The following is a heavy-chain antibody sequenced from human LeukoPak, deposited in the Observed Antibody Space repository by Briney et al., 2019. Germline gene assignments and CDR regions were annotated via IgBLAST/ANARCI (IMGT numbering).Heavy chain of an antibody. CDR1: GYTFTGYY. V-gene: IGHV1-2*02. Sequence: ASVKVSCKASGYTFTGYYMHWVRQAPGQGLEWMGWINPNSGGTNYAQKFQGRVTMTRDTSISTAYMELSRLRSDDTAVYYCARGVHSDIVVVVAATWDLFDPWGQGTLVTVSS. J-gene: IGHJ5*02. CDR3: ARGVHSDIVVVVAATWDLFDP. CDR2: INPNSGGT. D-gene: IGHD2-15*01.